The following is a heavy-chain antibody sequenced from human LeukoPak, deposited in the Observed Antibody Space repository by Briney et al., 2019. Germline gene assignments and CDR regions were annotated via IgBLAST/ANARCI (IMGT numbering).Heavy chain of an antibody. Sequence: GASVKVSCKASGYTFTGYYMHWVRQAPGQGLEWMGWINPNSGGTHYAQKFQGRVTMTRDTSITTAYLELTRLRSEDTAVYYCTRGLGGTTLRSDWFDPWGQGTLVTVSS. CDR2: INPNSGGT. CDR3: TRGLGGTTLRSDWFDP. V-gene: IGHV1-2*02. CDR1: GYTFTGYY. J-gene: IGHJ5*02. D-gene: IGHD1-1*01.